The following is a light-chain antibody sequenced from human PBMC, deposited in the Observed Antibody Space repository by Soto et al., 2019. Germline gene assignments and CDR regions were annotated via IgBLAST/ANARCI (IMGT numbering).Light chain of an antibody. CDR2: GAF. J-gene: IGKJ4*01. CDR1: QSVSYN. CDR3: QQYKNWPPLT. Sequence: EIVMTQSPATLSVSPGETATLSCRASQSVSYNLAWYQQKPGQGPRLLIYGAFTRATGIPARFSGSGSGTEYTLTIRRLQSEDFAVYYCQQYKNWPPLTFGGGTKVEIK. V-gene: IGKV3-15*01.